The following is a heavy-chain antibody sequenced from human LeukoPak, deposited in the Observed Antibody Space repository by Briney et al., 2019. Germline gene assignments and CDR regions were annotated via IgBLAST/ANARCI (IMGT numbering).Heavy chain of an antibody. V-gene: IGHV3-23*01. D-gene: IGHD2-8*01. CDR1: GFTFKNFA. CDR3: TKELPGVFDY. J-gene: IGHJ4*02. Sequence: PGGSLRLSCAASGFTFKNFALNWVRQTPGKGLEWVSAIGASGSSTYYADSVKGRFTISRDNSRNTLYLQMNSLRGEDTAIYYCTKELPGVFDYWGQGTLVTVSS. CDR2: IGASGSST.